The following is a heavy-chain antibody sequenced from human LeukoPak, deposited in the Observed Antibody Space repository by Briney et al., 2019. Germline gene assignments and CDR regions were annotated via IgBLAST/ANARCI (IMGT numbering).Heavy chain of an antibody. CDR1: GFAFYTYW. J-gene: IGHJ4*02. Sequence: PGGSLRLSCAASGFAFYTYWMSWVRQAPGKGREGVANIKKDGSEIYYVDSMKGRFTISRDNARKSLHLQMNSLRVAETAVYYCAGNRDYFDRLYWGQGTLVTVSS. V-gene: IGHV3-7*01. CDR3: AGNRDYFDRLY. D-gene: IGHD3-22*01. CDR2: IKKDGSEI.